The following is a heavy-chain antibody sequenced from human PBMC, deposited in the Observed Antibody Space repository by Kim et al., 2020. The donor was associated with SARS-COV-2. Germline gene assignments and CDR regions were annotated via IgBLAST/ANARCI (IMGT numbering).Heavy chain of an antibody. D-gene: IGHD3-22*01. CDR3: ARDTPYYYDSSGYHN. J-gene: IGHJ4*02. CDR1: GYTFTSYG. V-gene: IGHV1-18*01. Sequence: ASVKVSCKASGYTFTSYGISWVRQAPGQGLEWMGWISAYNGNTNYAQKLQGRVTMTTDTSTSTAYMELRSLRSDDTAVYYCARDTPYYYDSSGYHNWGQGTLVTVSS. CDR2: ISAYNGNT.